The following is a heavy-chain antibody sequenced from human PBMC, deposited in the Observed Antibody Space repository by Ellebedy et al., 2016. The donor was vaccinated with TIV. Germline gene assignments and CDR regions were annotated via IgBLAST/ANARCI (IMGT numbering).Heavy chain of an antibody. V-gene: IGHV1-69*04. CDR3: ARDRDSSSWYFGGYYYYGMDV. CDR2: IIPILGIA. CDR1: GGTFSSYA. Sequence: AASVKVSCKASGGTFSSYAISWVRQAPGQGLEWMGRIIPILGIANYAQKFQGRVTITADKSTSTAYMELSSPRSEDTAVYYCARDRDSSSWYFGGYYYYGMDVWGQGTTVTVSS. J-gene: IGHJ6*02. D-gene: IGHD6-13*01.